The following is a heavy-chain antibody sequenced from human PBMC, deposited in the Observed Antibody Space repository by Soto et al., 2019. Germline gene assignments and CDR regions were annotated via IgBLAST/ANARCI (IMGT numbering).Heavy chain of an antibody. V-gene: IGHV4-30-2*01. CDR2: ILHTGGT. CDR1: GGSISGGGFS. Sequence: SETLSLTCAVSGGSISGGGFSWSWIRQPPGKGLEWIGYILHTGGTQYNPSPKSRVSMSVDKSKNQFSLHLTSVTAADTAVYYCARLQFGEGFDYWGQGALVTVS. D-gene: IGHD3-10*01. CDR3: ARLQFGEGFDY. J-gene: IGHJ4*02.